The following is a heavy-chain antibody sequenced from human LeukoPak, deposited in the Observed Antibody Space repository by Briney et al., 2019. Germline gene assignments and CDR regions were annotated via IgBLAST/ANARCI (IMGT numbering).Heavy chain of an antibody. J-gene: IGHJ4*02. D-gene: IGHD6-13*01. CDR2: ISYDGSNK. CDR1: GFTFSNAW. V-gene: IGHV3-30*03. CDR3: AVIAAAGPVGFDY. Sequence: GGSLRLSCAASGFTFSNAWMNWVRQAPGKGLEWVAVISYDGSNKYYADSVKGRFTISRDNSKNTLYLQMNSLRAEDTAVYYCAVIAAAGPVGFDYWGQGTLVTVSS.